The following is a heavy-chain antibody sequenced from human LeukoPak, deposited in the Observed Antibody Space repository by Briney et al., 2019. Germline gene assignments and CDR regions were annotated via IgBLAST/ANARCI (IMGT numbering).Heavy chain of an antibody. CDR2: IYPRGST. D-gene: IGHD5-12*01. CDR3: ARVYGGYDFNYYYYYMDV. CDR1: GGSISSTGYY. V-gene: IGHV4-61*02. J-gene: IGHJ6*03. Sequence: SQTLSLTCTVSGGSISSTGYYWPWVRRPAGRGLEWLGRIYPRGSTLYNPSLKSRVTLSVDTSKNQFSLRLTSVTAADTAVYYCARVYGGYDFNYYYYYMDVWGKGTTVTISS.